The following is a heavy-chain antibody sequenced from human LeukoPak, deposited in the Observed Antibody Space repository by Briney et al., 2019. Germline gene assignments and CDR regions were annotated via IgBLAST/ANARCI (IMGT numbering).Heavy chain of an antibody. V-gene: IGHV3-23*01. Sequence: PGGSLRLSCAASGSTFSSYAMSWVRQAPGKGLEWVSAISGSGGSTYYANSVKGRFTISRDNSKNTLYLQMNSLRTEDTAVYYCAKLASYYGDGDYWGQGTLVTVSS. J-gene: IGHJ4*02. D-gene: IGHD4-17*01. CDR3: AKLASYYGDGDY. CDR1: GSTFSSYA. CDR2: ISGSGGST.